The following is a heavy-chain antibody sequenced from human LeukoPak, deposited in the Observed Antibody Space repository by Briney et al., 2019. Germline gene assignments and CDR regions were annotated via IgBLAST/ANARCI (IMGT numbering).Heavy chain of an antibody. J-gene: IGHJ6*03. CDR1: GFTFSVYG. CDR2: VSYDGSDK. V-gene: IGHV3-30*18. D-gene: IGHD3-22*01. CDR3: AKDWNYYDTSVPFYYYYREV. Sequence: TAGSLRLSCAASGFTFSVYGMHWVRQAPGPGLERVAVVSYDGSDKYYSDSVEGRFSISRDNSKNTVYLQMSSLRADDTAVYFCAKDWNYYDTSVPFYYYYREVWGKGTTVTVSS.